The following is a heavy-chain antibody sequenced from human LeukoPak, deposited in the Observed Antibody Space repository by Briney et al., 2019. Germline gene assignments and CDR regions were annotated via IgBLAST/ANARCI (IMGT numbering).Heavy chain of an antibody. CDR1: GYSFTSYW. Sequence: GESLKISCKGSGYSFTSYWIGWVRQMPGKGLGWMGIIYPGDSDTRYSPSFQGQVTISADKSISTAYLQWSSLKASDTAMYYCARRRAAGPSSAEYFQHWGQGTLVTVSS. CDR2: IYPGDSDT. V-gene: IGHV5-51*01. CDR3: ARRRAAGPSSAEYFQH. D-gene: IGHD6-13*01. J-gene: IGHJ1*01.